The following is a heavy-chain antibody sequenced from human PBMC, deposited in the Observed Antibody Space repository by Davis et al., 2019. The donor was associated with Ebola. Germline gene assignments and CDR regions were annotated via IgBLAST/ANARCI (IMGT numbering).Heavy chain of an antibody. CDR1: GGSISSGGYS. Sequence: PSETLSLTCAVSGGSISSGGYSWSWIRQPPGKGLEWIGYIYHSGSTYYNPSLKSRVTISVDRSKNQFSLKLSSVTAADTAVYYCARATSGSYLSRYYYYYMDVWGKGTTVTVSS. J-gene: IGHJ6*03. D-gene: IGHD1-26*01. CDR2: IYHSGST. CDR3: ARATSGSYLSRYYYYYMDV. V-gene: IGHV4-30-2*01.